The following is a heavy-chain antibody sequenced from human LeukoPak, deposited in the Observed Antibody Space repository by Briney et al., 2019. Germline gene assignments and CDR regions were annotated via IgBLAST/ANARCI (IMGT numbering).Heavy chain of an antibody. Sequence: GGSLRLSCAASGFTFDDYAMHWVRQAPGKGLEWVSGISWNSGSIGYADSVKGRFTISRDNAKNSLYLQMNSLRAEDTALYYCARLAYSSGWYYFDYWGQGTLVTVSS. D-gene: IGHD6-19*01. CDR2: ISWNSGSI. V-gene: IGHV3-9*01. CDR1: GFTFDDYA. CDR3: ARLAYSSGWYYFDY. J-gene: IGHJ4*02.